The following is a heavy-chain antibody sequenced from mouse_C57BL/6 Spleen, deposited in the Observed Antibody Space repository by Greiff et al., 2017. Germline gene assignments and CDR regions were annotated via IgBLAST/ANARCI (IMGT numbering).Heavy chain of an antibody. CDR1: SYTFTSYW. CDR2: IYPGSGST. CDR3: ALSYYGSSYGFAY. V-gene: IGHV1-55*01. Sequence: VQLQQPGAELVKPGASVKMSCKASSYTFTSYWITWVKQRPGQGLEWIGDIYPGSGSTNYNEKFKSKATLTVDTSSSTAYMQLSSLTSEDSAVYYCALSYYGSSYGFAYWGQGTLVTVSA. J-gene: IGHJ3*01. D-gene: IGHD1-1*01.